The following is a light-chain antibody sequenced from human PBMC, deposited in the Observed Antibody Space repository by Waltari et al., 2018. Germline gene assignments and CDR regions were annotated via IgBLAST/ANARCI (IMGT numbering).Light chain of an antibody. CDR3: QQYDGEVVT. CDR2: GTS. V-gene: IGKV3-20*01. J-gene: IGKJ4*01. Sequence: EIVLTQSPGTLSLSPGESATLSCRASQSVTSISLTWYQQKLGQAPRLLIYGTSTRATGIPNRFSGSGSGTDFTRAISRLEPEDFAVYYCQQYDGEVVTFGGGTKVEI. CDR1: QSVTSIS.